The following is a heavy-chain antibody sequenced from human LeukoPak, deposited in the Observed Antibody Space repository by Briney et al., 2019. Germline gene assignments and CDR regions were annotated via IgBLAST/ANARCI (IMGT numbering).Heavy chain of an antibody. J-gene: IGHJ3*02. CDR2: INHSGST. D-gene: IGHD5-12*01. CDR3: ARCGFWWLRYAFDI. CDR1: GGSFSGYY. Sequence: SETLSLTCAVYGGSFSGYYWSWIRQPPGKGLEWIGEINHSGSTNYNPSLKSRVTISVDTSKNQFSLKLSSVTAADTAVYYCARCGFWWLRYAFDIWGQGTMVTVSS. V-gene: IGHV4-34*01.